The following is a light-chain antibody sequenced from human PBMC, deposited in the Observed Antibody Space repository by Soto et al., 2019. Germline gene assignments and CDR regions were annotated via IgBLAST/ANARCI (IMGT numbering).Light chain of an antibody. V-gene: IGKV3-20*01. CDR2: DAS. Sequence: EIVLTQSPGTLSLSPGERATLSCRASQSVSSNYLAWYQQKPGQAPRLLIYDASSRATGIPDRFSGSGSGTDFTLTIIRLEPEDFAVYYCQQYGSSPYTFGQGTKLEIK. CDR1: QSVSSNY. J-gene: IGKJ2*01. CDR3: QQYGSSPYT.